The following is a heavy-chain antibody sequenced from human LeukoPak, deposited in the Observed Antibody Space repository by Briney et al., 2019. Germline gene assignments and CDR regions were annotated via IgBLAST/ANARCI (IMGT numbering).Heavy chain of an antibody. CDR3: ARVPYDSVWGGNNGAFDI. D-gene: IGHD3-16*01. V-gene: IGHV4-34*01. J-gene: IGHJ3*02. Sequence: SETLSLTCAVSGVSFSDYSWSWLRQPPGKGLEWIGEIDHRGSTNYNPSLKSRVTISVDTSNNHLSLRLSSVTAADTAVYYCARVPYDSVWGGNNGAFDIWGQGTMVTVSS. CDR1: GVSFSDYS. CDR2: IDHRGST.